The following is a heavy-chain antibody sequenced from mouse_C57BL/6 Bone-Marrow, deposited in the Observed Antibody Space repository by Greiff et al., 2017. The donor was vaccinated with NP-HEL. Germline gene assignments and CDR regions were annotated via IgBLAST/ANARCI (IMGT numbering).Heavy chain of an antibody. CDR3: ARRGYGSPFDY. V-gene: IGHV5-2*03. J-gene: IGHJ2*01. D-gene: IGHD1-1*01. CDR1: EYEFPSHD. Sequence: DVKLQESGGGLVQPGESLKLSCESNEYEFPSHDMSWVRKTPEKRLELVAAINSDGGSTYYPDTMERRFIISRDNTKKTLYLQMSSLRSEDTALYYCARRGYGSPFDYWGQGTTLTVSS. CDR2: INSDGGST.